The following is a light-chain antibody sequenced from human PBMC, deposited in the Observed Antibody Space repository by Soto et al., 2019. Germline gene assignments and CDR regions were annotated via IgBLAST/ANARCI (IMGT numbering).Light chain of an antibody. Sequence: QSALTQPPSASGSPGQSVTISCTGTSSDVGGYNYVSWYQQHPGKAPKLLISSITKRSSGVPDRFSGSKSGNTASLTISGLQTEDEADYYCCSYAGNYDYVFGTGTKLTVL. CDR1: SSDVGGYNY. V-gene: IGLV2-8*01. CDR3: CSYAGNYDYV. CDR2: SIT. J-gene: IGLJ1*01.